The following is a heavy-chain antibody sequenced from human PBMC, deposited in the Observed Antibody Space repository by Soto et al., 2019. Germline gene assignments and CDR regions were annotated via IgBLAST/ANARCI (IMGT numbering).Heavy chain of an antibody. J-gene: IGHJ3*02. CDR3: ARRPLYDSSGYYYAFDI. CDR2: IYYSGST. D-gene: IGHD3-22*01. Sequence: SETLSLTCTVSGGSISSSSYYWGWIRQPPGKGLEWIGSIYYSGSTYYNPSLKSRVTISVDTSKNQFSLKLSSVTAADTAVYYCARRPLYDSSGYYYAFDIWGQGTMVTVSS. CDR1: GGSISSSSYY. V-gene: IGHV4-39*01.